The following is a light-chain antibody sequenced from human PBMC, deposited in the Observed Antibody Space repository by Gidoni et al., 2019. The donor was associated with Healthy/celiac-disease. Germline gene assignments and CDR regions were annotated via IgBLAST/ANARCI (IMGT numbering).Light chain of an antibody. CDR3: QQYNSYPWA. CDR1: QSISSW. J-gene: IGKJ1*01. Sequence: IKMPQSPSTLSASVGDRVTITCRASQSISSWLAWYQQKPGKAPKLMIYDASSLESGVPSRFSGSGSGTDFTLTISSLQPDDFATYYCQQYNSYPWAFGQGTKVEIK. CDR2: DAS. V-gene: IGKV1-5*01.